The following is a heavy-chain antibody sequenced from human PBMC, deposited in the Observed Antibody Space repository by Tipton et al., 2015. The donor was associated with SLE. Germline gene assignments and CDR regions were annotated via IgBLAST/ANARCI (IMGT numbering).Heavy chain of an antibody. J-gene: IGHJ4*02. CDR1: GGSISSGGYY. Sequence: TLSLTCTVSGGSISSGGYYWSWIRQPPGKGLEWIGYIYYSGSTIYNPSLKSRVTISIDTSKNQVSLKVSSVTAADTAIYYCAREMGFDSSGNYNPFDYWGQGTLVTVSS. D-gene: IGHD3-22*01. V-gene: IGHV4-61*08. CDR3: AREMGFDSSGNYNPFDY. CDR2: IYYSGST.